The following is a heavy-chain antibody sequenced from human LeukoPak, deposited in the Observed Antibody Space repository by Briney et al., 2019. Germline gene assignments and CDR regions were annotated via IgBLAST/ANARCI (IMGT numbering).Heavy chain of an antibody. V-gene: IGHV3-64*01. CDR3: ARALIAARPDSLFDY. D-gene: IGHD6-6*01. J-gene: IGHJ4*02. CDR2: ISDDGGST. CDR1: GFTFSSYA. Sequence: GGSLRLSCAASGFTFSSYAMHWVRQAPGKGLEYVSTISDDGGSTFYANSVKGRFTISRDNSKNTLYLQMGSLRPEDMAVYYCARALIAARPDSLFDYWGQGTLVTVSS.